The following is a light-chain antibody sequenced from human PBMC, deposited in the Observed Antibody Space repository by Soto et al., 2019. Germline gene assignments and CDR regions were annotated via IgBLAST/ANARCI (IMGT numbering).Light chain of an antibody. V-gene: IGKV3-11*01. CDR1: QSVNNY. J-gene: IGKJ4*01. Sequence: EIVLTQSPATLSLSPGERATLSCRASQSVNNYLAWYQQKPGQAPRLVIYDVFNRATGTPARFSGSGSGTDFTLNISRVEPADVGVYYGKKGSHWPSLTFGGGTRVEIK. CDR2: DVF. CDR3: KKGSHWPSLT.